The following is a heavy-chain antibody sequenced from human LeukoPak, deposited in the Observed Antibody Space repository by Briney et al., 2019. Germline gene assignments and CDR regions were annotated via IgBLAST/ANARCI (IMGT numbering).Heavy chain of an antibody. D-gene: IGHD6-19*01. Sequence: GGSLRLSCAASGFTFNDYYMSWIRQAPGKGLEWVSSINGSRSTNYYPASVKGRFTISRENAKNSLYLQMNSLRAEDTAVYYCAGGGGSGSAFDIWGQGTMVTVSS. CDR3: AGGGGSGSAFDI. CDR2: INGSRSTN. J-gene: IGHJ3*02. CDR1: GFTFNDYY. V-gene: IGHV3-11*01.